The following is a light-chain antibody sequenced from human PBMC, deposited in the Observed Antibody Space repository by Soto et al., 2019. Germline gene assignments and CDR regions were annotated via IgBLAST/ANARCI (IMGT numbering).Light chain of an antibody. J-gene: IGKJ1*01. Sequence: ALQMTQSPSSLSASVGDRVTITCRASQDIRTELGWYQQKPGKAPKLLIYGATTLQSGVPSRFSGSGSGTYFALTISNLQSEDFVAYYCLQDYNYTRTFGQGTKVEV. CDR1: QDIRTE. CDR2: GAT. V-gene: IGKV1-6*01. CDR3: LQDYNYTRT.